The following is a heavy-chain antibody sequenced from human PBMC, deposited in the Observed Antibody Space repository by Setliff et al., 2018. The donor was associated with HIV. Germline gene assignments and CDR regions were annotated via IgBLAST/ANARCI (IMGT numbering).Heavy chain of an antibody. D-gene: IGHD3-16*01. CDR2: INHSGST. J-gene: IGHJ5*02. V-gene: IGHV4-34*10. CDR1: GGSFSGYY. CDR3: ARYTSKVDWFDP. Sequence: PSETLSLTCAVYGGSFSGYYWSWIRQSPEKRLEWIGEINHSGSTNYNPSLKSRVIMAVDTSKNQFSLKLRSVTASDTAVYYCARYTSKVDWFDPWGQGTLVTVSS.